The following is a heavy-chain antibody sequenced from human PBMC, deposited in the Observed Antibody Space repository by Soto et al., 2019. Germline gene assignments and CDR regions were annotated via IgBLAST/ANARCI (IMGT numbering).Heavy chain of an antibody. CDR3: ARDVVRNRRVSYFDY. D-gene: IGHD1-1*01. V-gene: IGHV1-69*13. CDR1: GGTFSSYA. J-gene: IGHJ4*02. CDR2: IIPTFGTA. Sequence: SVKVSCKASGGTFSSYAISWVRQAPGQGLEWMGGIIPTFGTANYAQKFQGRVTITADESTSTAYMELSSLRSEDTAVYYCARDVVRNRRVSYFDYWGQGTLVTVSS.